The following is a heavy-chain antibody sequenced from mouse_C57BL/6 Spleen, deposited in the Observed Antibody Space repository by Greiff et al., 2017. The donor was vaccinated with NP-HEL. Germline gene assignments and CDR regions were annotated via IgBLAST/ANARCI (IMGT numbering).Heavy chain of an antibody. CDR2: ISYDGSN. V-gene: IGHV3-6*01. CDR1: GYSITSGYY. J-gene: IGHJ3*01. Sequence: EVQVVESGPGLVKPSQSLSLTCSVTGYSITSGYYWNWIRQFPGNKLEWMGYISYDGSNNYNPSLKNRISITRDTSKNQFFLKLNSVTTEDTATYYCARENYGSSYTWFAYWGQGTLVTVSA. CDR3: ARENYGSSYTWFAY. D-gene: IGHD1-1*01.